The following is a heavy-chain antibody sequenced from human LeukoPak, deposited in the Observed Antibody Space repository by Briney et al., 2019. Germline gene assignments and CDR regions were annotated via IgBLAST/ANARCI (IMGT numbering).Heavy chain of an antibody. CDR3: ARGKDDYGDYGFDY. CDR2: IIPIFGTA. V-gene: IGHV1-69*01. J-gene: IGHJ4*02. Sequence: AASVKVSCKASGGTFSSYAISWVRQAPGQGLEWMGGIIPIFGTANYAQKFQGRVTITADESTSTAYMELSSLRSEDTTVYYCARGKDDYGDYGFDYWGQGTLVTVSS. D-gene: IGHD4-17*01. CDR1: GGTFSSYA.